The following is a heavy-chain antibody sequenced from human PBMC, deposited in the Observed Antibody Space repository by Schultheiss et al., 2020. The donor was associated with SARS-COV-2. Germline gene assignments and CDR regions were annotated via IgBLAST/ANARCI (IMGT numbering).Heavy chain of an antibody. D-gene: IGHD6-13*01. CDR3: ARGAAGTDYYYYMDV. Sequence: SETLSLTCTVSGGSVSTGSHHRSSIRQPPGKGLEWIGSIYYSGSTYYNPSLKGRVTISVDTSKNQFSLKLSSVTAADTAVYSCARGAAGTDYYYYMDVWGKGTTVTVSS. V-gene: IGHV4-61*01. CDR1: GGSVSTGSHH. CDR2: IYYSGST. J-gene: IGHJ6*03.